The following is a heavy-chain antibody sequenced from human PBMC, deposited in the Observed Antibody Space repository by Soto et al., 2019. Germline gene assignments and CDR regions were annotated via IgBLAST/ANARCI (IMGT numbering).Heavy chain of an antibody. CDR1: GGSISSSNW. CDR3: ARVYMIRGTIIRYFDY. V-gene: IGHV4-4*02. Sequence: QVQLQESGPGLVKPSGTLSLTCAVSGGSISSSNWWSWVRQPPGKGLEWIGKIYHSGSTNYNPSLKSRVTISVDKSKTQFALKLSSVTAADTAVYYCARVYMIRGTIIRYFDYMGQGTLVTVSS. D-gene: IGHD3-10*01. J-gene: IGHJ4*02. CDR2: IYHSGST.